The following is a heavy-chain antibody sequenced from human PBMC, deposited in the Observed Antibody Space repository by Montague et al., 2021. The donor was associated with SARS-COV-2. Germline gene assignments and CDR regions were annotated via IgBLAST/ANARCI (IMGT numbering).Heavy chain of an antibody. D-gene: IGHD3-9*01. CDR3: ARHRRYDVVTYYPDL. CDR1: GGSFDSDNFF. J-gene: IGHJ5*02. CDR2: ISNGGRT. Sequence: SETLSLTCSVSGGSFDSDNFFWGWIRQPPGKRLERIGVISNGGRTFDNPSLKSRVTISVHTSRNQLSLNVKSVTAADTAVYYCARHRRYDVVTYYPDLWGQGILVTVSS. V-gene: IGHV4-39*01.